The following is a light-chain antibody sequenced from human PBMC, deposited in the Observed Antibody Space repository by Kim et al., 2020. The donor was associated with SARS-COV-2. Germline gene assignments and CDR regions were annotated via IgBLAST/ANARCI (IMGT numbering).Light chain of an antibody. CDR1: SSDVGGYNY. Sequence: GQSITISCTGTSSDVGGYNYVSWYQQHPGKAPRLMIYDVSNRPSGVSNRFSGSKSGNTASLTISGLQAEDEADYYCSSYTTSSTYVFGTGTQLTVL. CDR3: SSYTTSSTYV. J-gene: IGLJ1*01. V-gene: IGLV2-14*03. CDR2: DVS.